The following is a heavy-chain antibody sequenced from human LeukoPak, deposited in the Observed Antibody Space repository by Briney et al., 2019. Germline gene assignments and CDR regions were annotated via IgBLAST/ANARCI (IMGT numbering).Heavy chain of an antibody. J-gene: IGHJ6*02. Sequence: GGSLRLSCAAYGFTFSSYAMSWVRQAPGKGLEWVSAISGSGGSTYYADSVKGRFTISRDNSKNTLYLQMNSLRAEDTAVYYCAKTLIPVATIDEAYYYYYGMDVWGQGTTVTVSS. D-gene: IGHD5-12*01. V-gene: IGHV3-23*01. CDR3: AKTLIPVATIDEAYYYYYGMDV. CDR1: GFTFSSYA. CDR2: ISGSGGST.